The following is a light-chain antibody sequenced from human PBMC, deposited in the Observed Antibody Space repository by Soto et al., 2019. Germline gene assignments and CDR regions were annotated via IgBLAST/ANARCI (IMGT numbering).Light chain of an antibody. Sequence: EVMLIQSPATLSMSPGERATLSCRASETVATNLAWYQQKPGQAPRLLISGASTRAAGLSDRFRGGGSGTEFTLTITSLRSEDSGTYYCQQYFEWPPRTFGQGTKVDIK. J-gene: IGKJ1*01. CDR1: ETVATN. CDR2: GAS. CDR3: QQYFEWPPRT. V-gene: IGKV3-15*01.